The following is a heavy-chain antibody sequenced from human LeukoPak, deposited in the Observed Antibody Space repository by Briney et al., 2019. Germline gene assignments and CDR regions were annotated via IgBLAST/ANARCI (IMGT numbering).Heavy chain of an antibody. CDR2: INPSGGST. CDR3: ARVQTYYYDSSGYYLGKYYYYYYMDV. CDR1: GYTFTNYY. Sequence: ASVKVSCKASGYTFTNYYIHWVRQAPGQGLECMGIINPSGGSTSYAQKLQGRVTMTTDTSTSTAYMELRSLRSDDTAVYYCARVQTYYYDSSGYYLGKYYYYYYMDVWGKGTTVTISS. V-gene: IGHV1-46*01. J-gene: IGHJ6*03. D-gene: IGHD3-22*01.